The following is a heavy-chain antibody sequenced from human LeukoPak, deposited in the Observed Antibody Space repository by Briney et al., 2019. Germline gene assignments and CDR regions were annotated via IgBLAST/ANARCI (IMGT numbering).Heavy chain of an antibody. CDR2: ISGSGGST. Sequence: GSLRLPCAASGFTFSSYAMSWVRQAPGKGLEWVSVISGSGGSTNYADSVQGRFTISRDNSKNTLYLQMNSLRAEDTAVYYCARAPLYTGTKYGMDVWGQGTTVTVSS. D-gene: IGHD1-1*01. V-gene: IGHV3-23*01. CDR3: ARAPLYTGTKYGMDV. J-gene: IGHJ6*02. CDR1: GFTFSSYA.